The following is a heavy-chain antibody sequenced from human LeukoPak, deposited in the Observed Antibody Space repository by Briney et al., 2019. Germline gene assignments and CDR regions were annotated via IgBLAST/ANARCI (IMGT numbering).Heavy chain of an antibody. V-gene: IGHV4-59*08. Sequence: SETLSLTCTVSGGSISSYYWSWIRQPPGKGLEWIGYIYYSGNTNYNPSLKSRVTISVDTSKNQFSLKLSSVTAADTAVYYCARHSSYDILTGYLEGWFDPWGQGTLVTVSS. D-gene: IGHD3-9*01. CDR2: IYYSGNT. J-gene: IGHJ5*02. CDR1: GGSISSYY. CDR3: ARHSSYDILTGYLEGWFDP.